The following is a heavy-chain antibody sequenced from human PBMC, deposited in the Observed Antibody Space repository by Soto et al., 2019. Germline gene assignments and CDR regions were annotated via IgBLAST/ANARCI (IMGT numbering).Heavy chain of an antibody. CDR2: IYHSGST. CDR1: GGSISSGGYS. CDR3: AGSLVPAAGMDV. V-gene: IGHV4-30-2*01. Sequence: PSETLSLTCAVSGGSISSGGYSWSWIRQPPGKGLEWIGYIYHSGSTYYNPSLKSRVTISVDRSKNQFSLKLSSVTAADTAVYYCAGSLVPAAGMDVWGQGTTVTVSS. D-gene: IGHD2-2*01. J-gene: IGHJ6*02.